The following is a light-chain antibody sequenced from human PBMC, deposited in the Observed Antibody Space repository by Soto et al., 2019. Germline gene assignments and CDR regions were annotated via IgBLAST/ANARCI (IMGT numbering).Light chain of an antibody. Sequence: QSALTQPASVSGSPGQSITISCTGTSSDVGGYNYVSWYQQHPGKAPKPIIFEVAYRPSGVSNRFSGSKSGNTASLTISGLQAEDEANYYCSSYTTTTLGVFGTGTKVTVL. CDR2: EVA. CDR3: SSYTTTTLGV. J-gene: IGLJ1*01. V-gene: IGLV2-14*01. CDR1: SSDVGGYNY.